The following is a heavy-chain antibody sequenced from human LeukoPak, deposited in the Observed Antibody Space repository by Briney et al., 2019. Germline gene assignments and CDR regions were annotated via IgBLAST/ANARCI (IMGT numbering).Heavy chain of an antibody. CDR2: ISYDGSNK. D-gene: IGHD3-16*02. CDR3: ARVGSQVINYYYYMDV. V-gene: IGHV3-30*04. CDR1: GFTFSSYA. Sequence: PGGSLRLSCAASGFTFSSYAMHWVRQAPGKGLEWVAVISYDGSNKYYADSVKGRFTTSRDNSKNTLYLQMNSLRAEDTAVYYCARVGSQVINYYYYMDVWGKGTTVTVSS. J-gene: IGHJ6*03.